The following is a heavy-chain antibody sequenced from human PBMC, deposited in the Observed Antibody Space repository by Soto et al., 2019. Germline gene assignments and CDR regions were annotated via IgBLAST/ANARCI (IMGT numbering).Heavy chain of an antibody. CDR1: GGSFSGYY. CDR2: INHSGST. V-gene: IGHV4-34*01. D-gene: IGHD2-2*03. CDR3: ARMSGYCSSTSCYLGSRNYYYYYGMDV. J-gene: IGHJ6*02. Sequence: PSETLSLTCAVYGGSFSGYYWSWIRQPPGKGLEWIGEINHSGSTNYNPSLKSRVTISVDTSKNQFSLKLSSVTAADTAVYYCARMSGYCSSTSCYLGSRNYYYYYGMDVWGQGTTVTVS.